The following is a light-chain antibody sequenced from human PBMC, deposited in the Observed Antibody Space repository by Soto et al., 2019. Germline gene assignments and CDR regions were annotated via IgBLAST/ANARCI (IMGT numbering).Light chain of an antibody. CDR3: QQYNNWPPYT. Sequence: EIVMTQSPATLSVSPGERATFSCRASQSVTSNVAWYQQKPGQAPRLLIYGASTRATGIPARFSGSGSGTEFTLTISSLQSEDFAIYYCQQYNNWPPYTFGQGTKLEIK. J-gene: IGKJ2*01. CDR2: GAS. CDR1: QSVTSN. V-gene: IGKV3-15*01.